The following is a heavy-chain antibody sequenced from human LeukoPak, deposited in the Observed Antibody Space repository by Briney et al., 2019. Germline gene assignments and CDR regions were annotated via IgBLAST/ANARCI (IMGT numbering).Heavy chain of an antibody. CDR1: GFTFSSYA. D-gene: IGHD3-16*02. CDR3: AKGLSSGSNPAAYDD. J-gene: IGHJ4*02. CDR2: TSGSGGTT. V-gene: IGHV3-23*01. Sequence: PGGSLRLSCAASGFTFSSYAMSWVRQAPGKGLEWVSSTSGSGGTTYYADSVKGQFTISRDNSKNTLYLQMNSLRAEDTAVYFCAKGLSSGSNPAAYDDWGQGSLVTVSS.